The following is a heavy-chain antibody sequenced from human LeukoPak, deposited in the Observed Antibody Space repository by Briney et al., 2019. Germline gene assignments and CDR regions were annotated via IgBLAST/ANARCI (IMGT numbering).Heavy chain of an antibody. Sequence: GESLKISCKGSGYSFTTHWIGWVRQMPGKGLELMGIIYPGGSDIRYSPSFQGQVTISADKSISTAYLQWSSLKASDTAMYYCARLPYCGGDCYPNWFDPWGQGTLVTVSS. CDR1: GYSFTTHW. J-gene: IGHJ5*02. CDR3: ARLPYCGGDCYPNWFDP. D-gene: IGHD2-21*02. V-gene: IGHV5-51*01. CDR2: IYPGGSDI.